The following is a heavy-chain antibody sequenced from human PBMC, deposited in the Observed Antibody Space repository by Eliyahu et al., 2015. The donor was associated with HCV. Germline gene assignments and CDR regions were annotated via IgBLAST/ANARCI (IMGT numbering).Heavy chain of an antibody. CDR2: IDPSDSYT. D-gene: IGHD5-18*01. CDR3: LRGGYIYGKPFDY. J-gene: IGHJ4*02. CDR1: GYSFTSYF. Sequence: EVQLVQSGAEVKKPGESLRISCKGSGYSFTSYFISWVRQMPGKGLEWMGRIDPSDSYTKYSPSFQGHVTISADKSIGTAYLQWNNLEASDTAMYYCLRGGYIYGKPFDYWGQGTLVTVSS. V-gene: IGHV5-10-1*03.